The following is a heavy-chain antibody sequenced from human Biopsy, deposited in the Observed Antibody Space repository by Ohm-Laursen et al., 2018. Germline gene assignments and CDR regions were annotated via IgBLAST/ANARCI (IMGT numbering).Heavy chain of an antibody. V-gene: IGHV1-2*02. J-gene: IGHJ6*02. Sequence: ASVKVSCKASGYTFAGYYLHWVRQAPGHGLEWMGWINPNSGNANYAQSFQDRLTVTRDTSISTAYIELTSLTFDDTAIYYCARVPAYPSIDGYYGLDLWGQGTTVIVSS. CDR2: INPNSGNA. CDR1: GYTFAGYY. CDR3: ARVPAYPSIDGYYGLDL. D-gene: IGHD3-9*01.